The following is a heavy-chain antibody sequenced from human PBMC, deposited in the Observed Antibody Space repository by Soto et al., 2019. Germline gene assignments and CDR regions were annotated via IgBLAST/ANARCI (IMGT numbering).Heavy chain of an antibody. Sequence: GGSLRIACVGSGFIFSNNGMHWVRQTPGKGLEWVAFMSYDGSDTFYADSVKGRFTISRDNSKNTLFLHMSNLRAEDTAMYYCTIVRVADSALDHWGQGTLVTVSS. J-gene: IGHJ4*02. V-gene: IGHV3-30*02. D-gene: IGHD3-10*02. CDR2: MSYDGSDT. CDR1: GFIFSNNG. CDR3: TIVRVADSALDH.